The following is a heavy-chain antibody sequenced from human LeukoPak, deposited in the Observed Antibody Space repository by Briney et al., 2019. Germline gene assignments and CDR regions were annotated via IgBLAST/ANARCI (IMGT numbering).Heavy chain of an antibody. J-gene: IGHJ4*02. Sequence: ASVKVSCKASGYTFTSYAMHWVRQAPGQRLEWMGWINAGNGNTKYSQKFQGRVTITRDTSASTAYMEPSSLRSEDTAVYYCARGVVGATYYFDYWGQGTLVTVSS. CDR3: ARGVVGATYYFDY. D-gene: IGHD1-26*01. CDR1: GYTFTSYA. CDR2: INAGNGNT. V-gene: IGHV1-3*01.